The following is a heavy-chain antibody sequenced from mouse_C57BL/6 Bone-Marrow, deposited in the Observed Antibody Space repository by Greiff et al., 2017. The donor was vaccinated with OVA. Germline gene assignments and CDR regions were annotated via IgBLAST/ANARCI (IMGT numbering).Heavy chain of an antibody. D-gene: IGHD2-4*01. CDR3: ARDGDYDDYFDY. Sequence: EVQLQQSGPGLVKPSQSLSLTCSVTGYSITSGYYWNWIRQFPGNKLEWMGYISYDGSNNYNPSLKNRISITRDTSKNQFFLKLNSVTTEDTATYYCARDGDYDDYFDYWGQGTTLTVSS. CDR2: ISYDGSN. J-gene: IGHJ2*01. CDR1: GYSITSGYY. V-gene: IGHV3-6*01.